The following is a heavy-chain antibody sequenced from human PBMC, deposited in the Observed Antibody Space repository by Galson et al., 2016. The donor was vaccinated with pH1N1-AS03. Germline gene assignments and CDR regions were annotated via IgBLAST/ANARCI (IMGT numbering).Heavy chain of an antibody. J-gene: IGHJ3*02. D-gene: IGHD2-15*01. CDR3: AKGYSATPSGTFDI. Sequence: SVKVSCKASGGTFNTYAISWVRQAPGQGLEWMGRIIPMLNIPDYAQKFQVRVTITADKSTNTAYMELTNLRSDDTALYYCAKGYSATPSGTFDIWCQGTKVTVSS. V-gene: IGHV1-69*04. CDR2: IIPMLNIP. CDR1: GGTFNTYA.